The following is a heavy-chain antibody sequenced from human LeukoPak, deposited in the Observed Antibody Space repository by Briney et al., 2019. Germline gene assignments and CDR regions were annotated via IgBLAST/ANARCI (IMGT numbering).Heavy chain of an antibody. CDR3: ARDSSPYSSSWFYYGMDV. CDR1: GFTFSSYD. V-gene: IGHV3-33*01. J-gene: IGHJ6*02. CDR2: IWYDGSNK. Sequence: GGSLRLSCAASGFTFSSYDMHWVRQAPGKGLEWVAVIWYDGSNKYYADSVKGRFTISRDNSKNTLYLQMNSLRAEDTAVYYCARDSSPYSSSWFYYGMDVWGQGTTVTVSS. D-gene: IGHD6-13*01.